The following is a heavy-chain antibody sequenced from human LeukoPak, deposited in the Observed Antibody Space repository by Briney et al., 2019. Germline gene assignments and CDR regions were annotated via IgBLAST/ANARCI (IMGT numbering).Heavy chain of an antibody. CDR1: GYTFTSYG. J-gene: IGHJ5*02. D-gene: IGHD6-13*01. CDR3: ARSDLNYNSIAAAGGGFDP. Sequence: ASVKVSCKASGYTFTSYGISWVRQAPGQGLEWMGWMNPNSGNTGYAQKFQGRVTMTRNTSISTAYMELSSLRSEDTAVYYCARSDLNYNSIAAAGGGFDPWGQGTLVTVPS. V-gene: IGHV1-8*02. CDR2: MNPNSGNT.